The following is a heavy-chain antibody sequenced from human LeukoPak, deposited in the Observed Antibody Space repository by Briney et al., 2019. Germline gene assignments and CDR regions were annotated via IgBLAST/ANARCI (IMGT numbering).Heavy chain of an antibody. Sequence: PGGSLRLSCAASGFTFSTYWMSWVRQAPGKGLEWVANVKQDESAKYYVDAVKGRFTISRDNTKNSLYLQMNSLRAEDTAVYYCARLGNWGGNAFDIWGQGTMVTVSS. D-gene: IGHD7-27*01. CDR1: GFTFSTYW. J-gene: IGHJ3*02. CDR3: ARLGNWGGNAFDI. CDR2: VKQDESAK. V-gene: IGHV3-7*01.